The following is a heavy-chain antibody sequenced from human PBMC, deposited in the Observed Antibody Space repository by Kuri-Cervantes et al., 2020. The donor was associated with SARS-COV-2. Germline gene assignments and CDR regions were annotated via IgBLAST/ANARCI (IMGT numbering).Heavy chain of an antibody. Sequence: ASVKVSCKASGFTFTSSAMQWVRQAPGRGLEWMGSINTYNGNTNYAQIIQGRVTMTTDASTNTAYMELRSLRSFDTAVHYCARSHSLYGGNSSPWDYWGQGTLVTVSS. J-gene: IGHJ4*02. CDR3: ARSHSLYGGNSSPWDY. CDR1: GFTFTSSA. CDR2: INTYNGNT. V-gene: IGHV1-18*01. D-gene: IGHD4-23*01.